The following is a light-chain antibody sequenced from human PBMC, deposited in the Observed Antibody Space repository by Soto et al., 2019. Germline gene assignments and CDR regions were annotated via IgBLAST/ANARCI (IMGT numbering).Light chain of an antibody. Sequence: QSALTQPASVSGSPGQSITISCTETSSDVGGSNYVSWYQQHPNKAPKVMIYDVSNRTSGVSNRFSGSKSGNTASLTISGLQAEYEADYYCSSFTSSSTYVFGTGTKLTVL. CDR3: SSFTSSSTYV. CDR1: SSDVGGSNY. V-gene: IGLV2-14*03. J-gene: IGLJ1*01. CDR2: DVS.